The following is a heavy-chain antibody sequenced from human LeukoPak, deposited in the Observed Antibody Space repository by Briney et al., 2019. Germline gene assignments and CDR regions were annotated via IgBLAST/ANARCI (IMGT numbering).Heavy chain of an antibody. CDR3: ARGSGYSGYDWPPPFDY. CDR1: GGSISSGDYY. V-gene: IGHV4-30-4*08. D-gene: IGHD5-12*01. J-gene: IGHJ4*02. CDR2: IYYSGST. Sequence: SETLSLTCTVSGGSISSGDYYWSWIRQPPGKGLEWIGYIYYSGSTYYNPSLKSRVTISVDTSKNQFSLKLSSVTAADTAVYYCARGSGYSGYDWPPPFDYWGQGTLVTVSS.